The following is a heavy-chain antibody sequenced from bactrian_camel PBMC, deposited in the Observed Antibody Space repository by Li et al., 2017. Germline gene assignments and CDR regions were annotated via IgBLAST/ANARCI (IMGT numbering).Heavy chain of an antibody. CDR2: ITSDGVA. V-gene: IGHV3S55*01. CDR1: GFTFDVSD. CDR3: ATTRFGAGCGNGFLSSSDFRY. J-gene: IGHJ6*01. Sequence: HVQLVESGGGSVQAGGSLRLSCTASGFTFDVSDMGWYRQPPGNDCELVSTITSDGVAFYAEFAKGRFAISRDNAKNTLYLHMNSLKPEDTAMYYCATTRFGAGCGNGFLSSSDFRYWGQGTQVTVS. D-gene: IGHD5*01.